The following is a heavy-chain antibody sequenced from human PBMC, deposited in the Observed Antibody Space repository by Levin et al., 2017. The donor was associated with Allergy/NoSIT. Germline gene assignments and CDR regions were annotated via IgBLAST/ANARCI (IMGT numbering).Heavy chain of an antibody. CDR1: GFTFNNYA. CDR3: AKDAIRGSDQPYYFDY. J-gene: IGHJ4*02. CDR2: IINSGVGT. V-gene: IGHV3-23*01. D-gene: IGHD6-19*01. Sequence: GESLKISCAASGFTFNNYAMSWVRQAPGKGLEWVSAIINSGVGTYYADSVKGRFTISRDNSKNTMYLQMNSLRPEDTAVYFCAKDAIRGSDQPYYFDYWGQGTLVTASS.